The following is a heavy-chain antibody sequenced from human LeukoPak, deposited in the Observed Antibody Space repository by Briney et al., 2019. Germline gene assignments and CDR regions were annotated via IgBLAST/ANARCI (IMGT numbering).Heavy chain of an antibody. D-gene: IGHD3-9*01. J-gene: IGHJ5*02. CDR2: IYYSGYT. CDR1: GGSISSYY. CDR3: ARDYDVLTAYPPTQLFDP. V-gene: IGHV4-59*12. Sequence: SETLSLTCTASGGSISSYYWSWIRQPPGKGLEYIGYIYYSGYTNYNPSLKSRVTISVDTSKNQFTLKLSSVTAADTAVYYCARDYDVLTAYPPTQLFDPWGQGTLVTVSS.